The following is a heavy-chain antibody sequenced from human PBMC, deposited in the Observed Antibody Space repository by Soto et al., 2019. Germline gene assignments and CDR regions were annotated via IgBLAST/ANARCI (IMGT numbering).Heavy chain of an antibody. J-gene: IGHJ4*02. CDR1: GFTFSSYA. Sequence: GGSLRLSCAASGFTFSSYAMSWVRQAPGKGLEWVSAISGSGGSTYYADSVKGRFTISRDNSKNKLYLQMNSLRAEDTAVYYCANVMGFENLVGEAPFDYWGQGTLVTVSS. CDR2: ISGSGGST. CDR3: ANVMGFENLVGEAPFDY. D-gene: IGHD2-8*01. V-gene: IGHV3-23*01.